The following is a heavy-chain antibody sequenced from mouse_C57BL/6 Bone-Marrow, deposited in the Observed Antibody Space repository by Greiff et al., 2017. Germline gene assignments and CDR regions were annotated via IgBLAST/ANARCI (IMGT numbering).Heavy chain of an antibody. D-gene: IGHD2-5*01. V-gene: IGHV1-15*01. Sequence: QVQLKQSGAELVRPGASVTLSCKASGYTFTDYEMHWVKQTPVHGLEWIGAIDPETGGTAYNQKFKGKAILTADKSSSTAYMELRSLTSEDSAVYYCTSAYYSNLFAYWGQGTLVTVSA. CDR2: IDPETGGT. CDR1: GYTFTDYE. CDR3: TSAYYSNLFAY. J-gene: IGHJ3*01.